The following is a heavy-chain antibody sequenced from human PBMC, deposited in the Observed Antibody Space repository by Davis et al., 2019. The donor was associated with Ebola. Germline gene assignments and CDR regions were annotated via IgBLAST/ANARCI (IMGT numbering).Heavy chain of an antibody. D-gene: IGHD6-19*01. V-gene: IGHV1-3*01. CDR2: VNAGNGDT. CDR3: SRDRRYSSGWYGMDYYYNAMDV. J-gene: IGHJ6*02. Sequence: AASVKVSCKASGFTFSGYAINWVRQAPGQGLEWMGRVNAGNGDTKYSQKFQDRVIITRDRSANTAYMELTGLTSEDTSLYYCSRDRRYSSGWYGMDYYYNAMDVWGQGTTVTVSS. CDR1: GFTFSGYA.